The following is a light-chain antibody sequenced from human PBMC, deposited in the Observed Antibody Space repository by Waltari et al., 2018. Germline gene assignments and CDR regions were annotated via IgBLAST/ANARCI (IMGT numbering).Light chain of an antibody. CDR1: QSVLYSSNKKKY. CDR3: QQYYSTPCT. J-gene: IGKJ1*01. V-gene: IGKV4-1*01. CDR2: WAS. Sequence: DIVMTQSPDSLAVSLGERATINCKSSQSVLYSSNKKKYLAWYQQKAGQPPKLLIYWASTRESGVPDPFTGSGSGTDFTLTISSLQAEDVAVYYCQQYYSTPCTFGQGTKVEIK.